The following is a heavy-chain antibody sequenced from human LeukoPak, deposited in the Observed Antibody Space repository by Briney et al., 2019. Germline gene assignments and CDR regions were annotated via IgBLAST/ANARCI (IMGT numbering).Heavy chain of an antibody. J-gene: IGHJ4*02. CDR1: GFTFSSYA. Sequence: SGGSLRLSCAASGFTFSSYAMSWVRQAPGKGLEWVSAISGSGGSTYYADSVKGRFTISRDNSKNTLYLQMNSLRAEDTAVYYGAKDLDYGDYYFDYWGQGTLVTVSS. CDR2: ISGSGGST. V-gene: IGHV3-23*01. D-gene: IGHD4-17*01. CDR3: AKDLDYGDYYFDY.